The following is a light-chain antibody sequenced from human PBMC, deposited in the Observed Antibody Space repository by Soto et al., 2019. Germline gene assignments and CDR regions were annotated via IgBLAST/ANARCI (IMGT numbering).Light chain of an antibody. CDR2: EVT. J-gene: IGLJ1*01. V-gene: IGLV2-14*01. CDR1: SSDVGGYNF. Sequence: QSALTQPASVSGSPGQSITIFCSGSSSDVGGYNFVSWYQHHPGKAPKLILYEVTTRPSGVSSRFSGSKSGNTASLTISGLQADDEANYYGSSYTSSNTPYVFGTGTKLTVL. CDR3: SSYTSSNTPYV.